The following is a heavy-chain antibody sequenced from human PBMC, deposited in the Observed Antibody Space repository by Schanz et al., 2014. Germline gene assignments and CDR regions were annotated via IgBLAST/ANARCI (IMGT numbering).Heavy chain of an antibody. V-gene: IGHV1-18*04. D-gene: IGHD3-22*01. CDR3: AREVGLYDRGWFDP. Sequence: QVQLVQSGAEVKKPGASVKVSCKASGYTFSDYYIHWVRQAPGQGLEWMGWISAYTNNTNYAQKVQGRVTMTTDTSTGTAYMELRSLRSDDTAVYYCAREVGLYDRGWFDPWGQGTLVTVSS. CDR1: GYTFSDYY. J-gene: IGHJ5*02. CDR2: ISAYTNNT.